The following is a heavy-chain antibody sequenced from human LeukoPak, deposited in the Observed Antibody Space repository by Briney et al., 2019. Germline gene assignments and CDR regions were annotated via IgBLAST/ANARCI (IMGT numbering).Heavy chain of an antibody. V-gene: IGHV1-18*01. CDR2: ISAYNGNT. D-gene: IGHD4-17*01. Sequence: ASVKVSCKASGYTFTSYGISWVRQAPGQGLEWMGWISAYNGNTNYAQKLQGRVTMTTDTSTSTAYMELRSLRSDDTAVYYCARDSPRYGDYYYGMDVWGQGTTVTVSS. CDR1: GYTFTSYG. CDR3: ARDSPRYGDYYYGMDV. J-gene: IGHJ6*02.